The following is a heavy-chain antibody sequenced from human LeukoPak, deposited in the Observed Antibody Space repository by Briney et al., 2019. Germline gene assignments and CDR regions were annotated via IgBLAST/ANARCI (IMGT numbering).Heavy chain of an antibody. Sequence: PGGSLRLSCAASGFTFSSYAMHWVRQAPGKGLKWVALISSNGNNERYADSVKGRFSISRDNSKNTMYLRMNSLRAEDTAIYYCTRIKYSTSWSGDYWGQGALVTVSS. CDR2: ISSNGNNE. V-gene: IGHV3-30-3*01. J-gene: IGHJ4*02. CDR3: TRIKYSTSWSGDY. CDR1: GFTFSSYA. D-gene: IGHD6-13*01.